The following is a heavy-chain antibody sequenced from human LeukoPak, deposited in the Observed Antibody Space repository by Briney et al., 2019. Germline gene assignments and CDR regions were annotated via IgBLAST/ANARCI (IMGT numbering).Heavy chain of an antibody. CDR1: GYSFTSYW. CDR3: ARDSPYSSGWRDAFDV. Sequence: GESLKISCKGSGYSFTSYWIGWVRQMPGEGLEWMGIIYPGDSDTRYSPSFQGQVTISADKSISTAYLQWSGLKASDTAMYYCARDSPYSSGWRDAFDVWGQGAMVTVSS. J-gene: IGHJ3*01. D-gene: IGHD6-19*01. CDR2: IYPGDSDT. V-gene: IGHV5-51*01.